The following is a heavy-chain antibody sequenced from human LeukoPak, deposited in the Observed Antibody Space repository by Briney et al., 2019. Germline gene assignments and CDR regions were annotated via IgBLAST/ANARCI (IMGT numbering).Heavy chain of an antibody. CDR2: IYYSGST. J-gene: IGHJ4*02. Sequence: PSETLSLTCTVSGGSISSSSYYWGWIRQPPGKGLEWIGSIYYSGSTYYNPSLKSRVTISVDTSKNQFSLKLSPVTAADTAVYYCARYSVAGTNSVNDYWGQGTLVTVSS. V-gene: IGHV4-39*01. CDR1: GGSISSSSYY. D-gene: IGHD6-19*01. CDR3: ARYSVAGTNSVNDY.